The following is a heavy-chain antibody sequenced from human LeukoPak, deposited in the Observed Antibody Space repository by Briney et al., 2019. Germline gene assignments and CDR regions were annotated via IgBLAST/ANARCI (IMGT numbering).Heavy chain of an antibody. J-gene: IGHJ4*02. CDR3: TTEHTLGKVGAIDY. CDR2: IKSKADGETT. D-gene: IGHD1-26*01. Sequence: PGGSLRLSCAASGFIFNNAWLSWVRQAPGKGLEWVGRIKSKADGETTDYAAPVKDRFTISRDDSKNTLYLQMNSLKTEDTAVYYCTTEHTLGKVGAIDYWGQGTLVTVSS. V-gene: IGHV3-15*01. CDR1: GFIFNNAW.